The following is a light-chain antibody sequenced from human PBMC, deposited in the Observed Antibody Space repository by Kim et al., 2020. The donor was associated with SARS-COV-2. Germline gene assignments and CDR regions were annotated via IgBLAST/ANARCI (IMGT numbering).Light chain of an antibody. Sequence: ASGGDRVTITCRASQGISNSLAWYQQKPGKVPKVLIYSASALQSGVPSRFSGSGSGTDFTLTISSLQPEDVATYHCQKYNAAPWTFGQGTKVDIK. CDR2: SAS. CDR3: QKYNAAPWT. J-gene: IGKJ1*01. V-gene: IGKV1-27*01. CDR1: QGISNS.